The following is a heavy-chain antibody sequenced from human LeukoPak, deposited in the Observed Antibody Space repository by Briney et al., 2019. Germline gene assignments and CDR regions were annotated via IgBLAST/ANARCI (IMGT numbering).Heavy chain of an antibody. Sequence: GRSLRLSCAASGFTFSSYAMHWVRQAPGKGLEWVAVISYDGSNKYYADSVKGRFTISRDNAKNSLYLQMNSLRAEDTAVYYCARVRYFYGGNSEVYFDYWGQGTLVTVSS. V-gene: IGHV3-30*04. CDR3: ARVRYFYGGNSEVYFDY. D-gene: IGHD4-23*01. J-gene: IGHJ4*02. CDR2: ISYDGSNK. CDR1: GFTFSSYA.